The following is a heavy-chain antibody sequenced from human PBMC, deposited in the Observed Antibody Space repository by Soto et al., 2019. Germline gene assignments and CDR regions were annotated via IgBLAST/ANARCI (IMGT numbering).Heavy chain of an antibody. V-gene: IGHV4-31*03. Sequence: PSETLSLTCTVSGGSISSGGYYWSWIRQHPGKGLEWIGYIYYSGSTYYNPSLKSRVTISVDTSKNQFSLKLSSVTAADTAVYYCARVLLVRCYFDYWGQGTLVTVSS. CDR3: ARVLLVRCYFDY. J-gene: IGHJ4*02. CDR2: IYYSGST. CDR1: GGSISSGGYY. D-gene: IGHD6-13*01.